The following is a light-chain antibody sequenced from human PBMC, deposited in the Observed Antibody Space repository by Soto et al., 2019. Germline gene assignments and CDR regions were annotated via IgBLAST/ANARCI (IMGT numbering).Light chain of an antibody. CDR2: AAS. CDR3: LQDYNYPRT. V-gene: IGKV1-6*01. J-gene: IGKJ1*01. CDR1: QGIRND. Sequence: AIQMTQSRASLSASVGDRVTITCRASQGIRNDLGWYQQKPGKAPKLLIYAASSLQSGVPSRFSGSGSGTDFTLTISSLQPEDFATYYCLQDYNYPRTFGQGTKVEIK.